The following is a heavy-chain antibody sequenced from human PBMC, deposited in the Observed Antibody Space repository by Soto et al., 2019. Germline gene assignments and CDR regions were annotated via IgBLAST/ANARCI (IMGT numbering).Heavy chain of an antibody. CDR1: GFTVSSSY. Sequence: EVRLVETGGGLIQPGGSLRLSCAASGFTVSSSYMCWVRQAPGKGLEWVSVIYSGGSTYYADSVKGRFTMSRDNAKNTLDLQMNSLGAEDTAVYYCARGDYGGNSDAFDIWGQGTMVTVSS. J-gene: IGHJ3*02. D-gene: IGHD4-17*01. CDR3: ARGDYGGNSDAFDI. V-gene: IGHV3-53*02. CDR2: IYSGGST.